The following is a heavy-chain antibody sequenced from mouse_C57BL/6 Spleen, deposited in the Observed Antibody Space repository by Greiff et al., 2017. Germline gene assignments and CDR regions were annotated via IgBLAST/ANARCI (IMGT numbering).Heavy chain of an antibody. V-gene: IGHV1-69*01. J-gene: IGHJ2*01. CDR3: ARRAQGTDY. CDR1: GYTFTSYW. Sequence: QVQLKQPGAELVMPGASVKLSCKASGYTFTSYWMHWVKQRPGQGLEWIGEIDPSDSYTNYNQKFKGKSTLTVDKSSSTAYMQLSSLTSEDSAVYYCARRAQGTDYWGQGTTLTVSS. D-gene: IGHD3-2*02. CDR2: IDPSDSYT.